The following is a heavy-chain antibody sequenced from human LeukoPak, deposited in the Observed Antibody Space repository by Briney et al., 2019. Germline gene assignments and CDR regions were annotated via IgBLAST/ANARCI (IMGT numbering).Heavy chain of an antibody. CDR2: ISAYNGNT. CDR1: GYTFTSYG. V-gene: IGHV1-18*01. J-gene: IGHJ5*02. D-gene: IGHD2-15*01. CDR3: ARVGYFCSGGXCYGANWFDP. Sequence: ASVKVSCKASGYTFTSYGISWVRQAPGQGLEWMGWISAYNGNTNYAQKLQGRVTMTTDTSTSTAYMELRSLRSDDTAVYYCARVGYFCSGGXCYGANWFDPWGQGTLVTVS.